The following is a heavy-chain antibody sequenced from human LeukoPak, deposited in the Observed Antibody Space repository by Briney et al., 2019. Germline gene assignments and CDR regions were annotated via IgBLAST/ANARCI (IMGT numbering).Heavy chain of an antibody. CDR2: IYSGGST. Sequence: GGSLRLSCAASGFTFSSYAMSWVRQAPGKGLEWVSLIYSGGSTYYADSVKGRFTISRDNSKNTLYLQMNSLRAEDTALYYCARDALPAAMAYYFDYSGQGTLVTVSS. CDR3: ARDALPAAMAYYFDY. D-gene: IGHD2-2*01. V-gene: IGHV3-23*03. J-gene: IGHJ4*02. CDR1: GFTFSSYA.